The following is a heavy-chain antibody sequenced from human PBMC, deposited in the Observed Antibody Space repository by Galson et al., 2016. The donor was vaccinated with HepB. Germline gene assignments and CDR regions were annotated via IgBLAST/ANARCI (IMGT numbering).Heavy chain of an antibody. J-gene: IGHJ4*02. D-gene: IGHD3-22*01. CDR3: AREVLTALDY. V-gene: IGHV4-31*03. CDR2: IYYSGST. CDR1: GGSIRSGGYY. Sequence: TLSLTCTVSGGSIRSGGYYWSWIRQFPGKGLEWIGYIYYSGSTYYNPSLKSRVTISLDTSNNQFSLKLSSVTAADTAVYYCAREVLTALDYWGQGTLVTVSS.